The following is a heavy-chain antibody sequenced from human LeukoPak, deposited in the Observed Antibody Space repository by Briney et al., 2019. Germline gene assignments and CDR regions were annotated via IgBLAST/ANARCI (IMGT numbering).Heavy chain of an antibody. CDR3: ASLGTLVP. CDR2: INTDGSIT. Sequence: GGSLRLPCAASGFTFSTYLMHWVRRAPGKGLVWVSRINTDGSITTYADSVKGRFTISRDNAKNTLYLQMNSLRDEDTAVYYCASLGTLVPWGQGTLVIVSS. CDR1: GFTFSTYL. V-gene: IGHV3-74*03. J-gene: IGHJ5*02. D-gene: IGHD3-9*01.